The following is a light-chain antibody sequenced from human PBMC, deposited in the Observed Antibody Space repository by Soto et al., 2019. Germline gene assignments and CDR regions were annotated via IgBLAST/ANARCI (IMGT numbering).Light chain of an antibody. CDR1: NSNIGANA. J-gene: IGLJ2*01. CDR3: GTWDDSLNGPV. CDR2: NNY. V-gene: IGLV1-44*01. Sequence: QSVLTQPPSASRTPGQRVTVSCSGSNSNIGANAVNWYQHVPQTAPKLLIYNNYQRPSGVPDRFSGSKSGTSASLAISGLQSEDEADYYCGTWDDSLNGPVFGGGTKLTVL.